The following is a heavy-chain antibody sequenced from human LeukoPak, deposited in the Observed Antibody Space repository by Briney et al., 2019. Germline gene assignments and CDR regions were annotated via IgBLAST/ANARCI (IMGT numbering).Heavy chain of an antibody. CDR3: ARENYFDY. Sequence: NPSETLSLTCAVSVGSISSGNWWSWVRQSPGKGLEWIGFIHYSGSTNYNPSLKSRVTISVDTSKNQFSLKLRSVTTADTAVYYCARENYFDYWGQGTVVTVSS. V-gene: IGHV4-4*02. CDR2: IHYSGST. CDR1: VGSISSGNW. J-gene: IGHJ4*02.